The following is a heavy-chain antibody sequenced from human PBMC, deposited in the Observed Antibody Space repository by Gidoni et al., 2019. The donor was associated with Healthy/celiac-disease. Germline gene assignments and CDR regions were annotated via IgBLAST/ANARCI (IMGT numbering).Heavy chain of an antibody. CDR3: ANALGYWDAFDI. V-gene: IGHV3-23*01. Sequence: EVQLLESGGGLVQPGGSLRLSCSASGFTFSSYAMSWVRQAPGKGLEWVSAIRGSGGSTYYADSVKGRFTISRDNSKNTLYLQMNSLRAEDTAVYYCANALGYWDAFDIWGQGTMVTVSS. D-gene: IGHD3-22*01. CDR2: IRGSGGST. CDR1: GFTFSSYA. J-gene: IGHJ3*02.